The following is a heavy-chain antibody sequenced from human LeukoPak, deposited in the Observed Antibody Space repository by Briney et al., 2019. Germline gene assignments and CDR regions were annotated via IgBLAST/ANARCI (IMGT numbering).Heavy chain of an antibody. D-gene: IGHD4-17*01. J-gene: IGHJ5*02. CDR3: ARDVHGDYGSGWFDP. CDR1: GGTFNNSA. Sequence: SSVKVSCKTSGGTFNNSAISWVRQAPGQGLEWLGGIMPLFGTAGYAQKFQGRVTITKDEATRTVYLELTSLTSDDTAVYYCARDVHGDYGSGWFDPWGQGTLVSVSS. CDR2: IMPLFGTA. V-gene: IGHV1-69*05.